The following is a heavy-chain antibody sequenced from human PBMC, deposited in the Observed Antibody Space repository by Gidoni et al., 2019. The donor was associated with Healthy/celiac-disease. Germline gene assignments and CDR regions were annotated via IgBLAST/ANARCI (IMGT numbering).Heavy chain of an antibody. CDR2: IWYDGSNK. CDR3: ARDMYDYVWGSYRYTPVY. J-gene: IGHJ4*02. CDR1: GFTFSSYG. V-gene: IGHV3-33*01. Sequence: QVQLVESGGGVVQPGRSLRLSCAASGFTFSSYGVHWVRQAPGKGLEWVAVIWYDGSNKYYADSVKGRFTISRDNSKNTLYLQMNSLRAEDTAVYYCARDMYDYVWGSYRYTPVYWGQGTLVTVSS. D-gene: IGHD3-16*02.